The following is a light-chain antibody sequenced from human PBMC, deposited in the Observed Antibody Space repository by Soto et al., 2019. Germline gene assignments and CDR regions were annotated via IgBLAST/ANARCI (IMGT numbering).Light chain of an antibody. V-gene: IGKV3-20*01. CDR3: QQCDDSLPGT. CDR2: ASS. J-gene: IGKJ1*01. CDR1: QIISSAY. Sequence: EIVLTQSPGTLSLSPGDRATLSCRASQIISSAYLAWYQQRPGQAPRLLIYASSNRATGIPDRFSGSGSGTDFDLTISRLEPEDVAVYYCQQCDDSLPGTFGQGTKVEMK.